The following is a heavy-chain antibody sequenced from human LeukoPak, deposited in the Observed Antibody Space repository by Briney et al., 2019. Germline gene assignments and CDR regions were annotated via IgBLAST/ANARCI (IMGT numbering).Heavy chain of an antibody. CDR1: GGSISSSSYY. Sequence: SETLSLTCTVSGGSISSSSYYWGWIRQPPGKGLEWIGSIYYSGSTYYNPSPKSRVTISVDTSKNQFSLKLSSVTAADTAVYYCARSDYYDSSGYPNWGQGTLVTVSS. J-gene: IGHJ4*02. CDR3: ARSDYYDSSGYPN. D-gene: IGHD3-22*01. V-gene: IGHV4-39*01. CDR2: IYYSGST.